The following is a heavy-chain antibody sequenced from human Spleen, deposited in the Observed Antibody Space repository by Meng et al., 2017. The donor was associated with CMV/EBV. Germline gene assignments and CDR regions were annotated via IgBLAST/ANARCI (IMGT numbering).Heavy chain of an antibody. J-gene: IGHJ6*02. CDR2: INWNGGST. D-gene: IGHD6-6*01. V-gene: IGHV3-20*04. CDR3: ARVEAARQSGYQYGMNV. Sequence: GESLKISCAASGFTFDDYGMSWVRQAPGKGLEWVSGINWNGGSTGYADSVKGRFTISRDNAKNSLYLQINSLRAEDTAVYYCARVEAARQSGYQYGMNVWGQGTTVTVSS. CDR1: GFTFDDYG.